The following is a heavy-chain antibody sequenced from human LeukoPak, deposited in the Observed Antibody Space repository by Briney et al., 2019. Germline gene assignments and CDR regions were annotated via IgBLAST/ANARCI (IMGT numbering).Heavy chain of an antibody. CDR2: IYYSGST. CDR1: GGSISSGGYY. Sequence: SQTLSLTCTVSGGSISSGGYYWSWLRQHPGKGLEWLGYIYYSGSTYYNPSLKSRATISVDMSKNQFSLKLSPVTAADTAVYYCARGTTVTRYFDYWGQGTLVTVSS. J-gene: IGHJ4*02. D-gene: IGHD4-17*01. CDR3: ARGTTVTRYFDY. V-gene: IGHV4-31*03.